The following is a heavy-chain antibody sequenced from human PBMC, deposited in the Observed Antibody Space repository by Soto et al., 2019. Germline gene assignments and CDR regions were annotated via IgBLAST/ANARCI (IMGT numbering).Heavy chain of an antibody. CDR1: RFTFSSYG. Sequence: QVQLVESGGGVVQPGRSLRLSCAASRFTFSSYGIHWVRQAPGKGLEWVAVISYDGSNKYYADSVKGRFTISRDNSKNXLYLQMDRLRAEDSAVYYCAKASSSWDGYYYYGMDVWGPGTTVTVSS. J-gene: IGHJ6*02. CDR2: ISYDGSNK. D-gene: IGHD6-13*01. CDR3: AKASSSWDGYYYYGMDV. V-gene: IGHV3-30*18.